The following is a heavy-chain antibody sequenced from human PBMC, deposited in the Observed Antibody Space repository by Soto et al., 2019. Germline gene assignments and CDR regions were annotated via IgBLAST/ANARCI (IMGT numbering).Heavy chain of an antibody. Sequence: EVQLVESGGGLVKPGGSLRLSCAASGFTFSNAWMSWVRQAPGKGLEWVGRIKSKTDGGTTDYAAPVKGRFTISRDDSKNTLYLQMNSLKTEDTAVYYCTTDAVYYYDSSGYSPVGLFDYWGQGTLVTVSS. CDR1: GFTFSNAW. V-gene: IGHV3-15*01. CDR3: TTDAVYYYDSSGYSPVGLFDY. D-gene: IGHD3-22*01. J-gene: IGHJ4*02. CDR2: IKSKTDGGTT.